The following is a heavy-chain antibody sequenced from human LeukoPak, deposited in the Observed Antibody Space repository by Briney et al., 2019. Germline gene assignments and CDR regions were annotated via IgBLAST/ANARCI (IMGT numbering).Heavy chain of an antibody. Sequence: SETLSLTCTVSGGSISSYYWSWIRQPPGKGLEWIGYIYYSGSTNYNPSLKSRVTISVDTSKNQFSLKLSSVTAADTAVYYCASGIAVARPPLFDYWGQGPLVTVSS. CDR1: GGSISSYY. D-gene: IGHD6-19*01. CDR3: ASGIAVARPPLFDY. V-gene: IGHV4-59*01. J-gene: IGHJ4*02. CDR2: IYYSGST.